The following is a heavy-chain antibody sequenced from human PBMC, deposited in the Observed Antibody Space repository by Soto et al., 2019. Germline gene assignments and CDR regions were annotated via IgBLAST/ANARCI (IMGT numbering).Heavy chain of an antibody. D-gene: IGHD3-3*01. CDR3: AKASYDFWSGYSPLGSYYYMDV. CDR2: ISGSGGST. Sequence: EVQLLESGGGLVQPGGSLRLSCAASGFTFSSYAMSWVRQAPGKGLEWVSAISGSGGSTYYADSVKGRFTISRDNSKNTLYLQMNSLRAEDTAVYYGAKASYDFWSGYSPLGSYYYMDVWGKGTTVTVSS. V-gene: IGHV3-23*01. J-gene: IGHJ6*03. CDR1: GFTFSSYA.